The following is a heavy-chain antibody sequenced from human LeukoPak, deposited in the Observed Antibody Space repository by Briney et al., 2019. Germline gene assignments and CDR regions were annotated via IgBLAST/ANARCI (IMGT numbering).Heavy chain of an antibody. CDR2: INPNSGGT. V-gene: IGHV1-2*02. CDR1: GYTFTGYY. Sequence: ASVKVSCKASGYTFTGYYMHWVRQAPGQGLEWMGWINPNSGGTNYAQKSQGRVTMTRDTSISTAYMELSRLRSDDTAVYYCAKGSLELKYGYDAFDIWGQGTMVTVSS. J-gene: IGHJ3*02. CDR3: AKGSLELKYGYDAFDI. D-gene: IGHD5-24*01.